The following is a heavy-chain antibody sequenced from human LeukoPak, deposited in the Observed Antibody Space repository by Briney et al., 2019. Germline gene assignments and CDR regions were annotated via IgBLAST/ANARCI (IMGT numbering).Heavy chain of an antibody. CDR1: GYTFTTYA. CDR3: GRDPKLGIRGYTYGYIDF. D-gene: IGHD5-18*01. CDR2: INTNTGNP. V-gene: IGHV7-4-1*02. Sequence: ASVKVSCKTSGYTFTTYAISWVRQAPGQGLEWMGWINTNTGNPTYAQGFFTGRYVFSLDTSVNTAYLQITGLKADDTAVYYCGRDPKLGIRGYTYGYIDFWGQGTLVTVTS. J-gene: IGHJ4*02.